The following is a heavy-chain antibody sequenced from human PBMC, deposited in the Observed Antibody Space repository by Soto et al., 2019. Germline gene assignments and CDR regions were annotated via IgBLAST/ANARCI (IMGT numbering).Heavy chain of an antibody. CDR3: ARGGGIAARPVSWFDP. J-gene: IGHJ5*02. V-gene: IGHV1-69*01. Sequence: QVQLVQSGAEVKKPGSSVKVSCKASGGTFSSYAISWVRQAPGQGLEWMGGIIPIFGTANYAQKFQGRVTITADESTSTAYMEVSSLRSEATAVYYCARGGGIAARPVSWFDPWGQGTLVTVSS. D-gene: IGHD6-6*01. CDR1: GGTFSSYA. CDR2: IIPIFGTA.